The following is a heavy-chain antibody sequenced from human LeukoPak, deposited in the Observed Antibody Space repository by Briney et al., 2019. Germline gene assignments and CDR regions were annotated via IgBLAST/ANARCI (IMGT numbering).Heavy chain of an antibody. J-gene: IGHJ4*02. CDR3: AHEYYDILTGYGYFDY. D-gene: IGHD3-9*01. Sequence: ESGPTLVKPTQTLTLTCTFSGFSLSTSGVGVGWIRQPPGKALEWLALIYWDDDTRYSPSLKSRLTITKDTSKNQVVLTKTNMDPVDTATYYCAHEYYDILTGYGYFDYWGQGTLVTVSS. V-gene: IGHV2-5*02. CDR1: GFSLSTSGVG. CDR2: IYWDDDT.